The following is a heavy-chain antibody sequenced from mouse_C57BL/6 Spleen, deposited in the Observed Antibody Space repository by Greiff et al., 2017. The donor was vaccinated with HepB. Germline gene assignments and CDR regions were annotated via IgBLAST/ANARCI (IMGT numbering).Heavy chain of an antibody. J-gene: IGHJ4*01. V-gene: IGHV1-54*01. CDR1: GYAFTNYL. Sequence: QVHVKQSGAELVRPGTSVKVSCKASGYAFTNYLIEWVKQRPGQGLEWIGVINPGSGGTNYNEKFKGKATLTADKSSSTTYMQLSSLTSEDSAVYFCARCNSLYAMDYWGQGTSVTVSS. D-gene: IGHD2-1*01. CDR2: INPGSGGT. CDR3: ARCNSLYAMDY.